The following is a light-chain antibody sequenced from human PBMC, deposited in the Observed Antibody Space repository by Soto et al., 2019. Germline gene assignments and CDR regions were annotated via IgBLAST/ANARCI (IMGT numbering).Light chain of an antibody. CDR3: QHYYNRPPDT. Sequence: EIVMTQSPATLSVSPGERATLSCRASQSVNSNLAWYQQKPGQAPRLLIYGASTRAAGIPARFSGSGSGTEFSLTITSLHSEDYAVYYCQHYYNRPPDTFGQGTKLEIK. CDR2: GAS. CDR1: QSVNSN. V-gene: IGKV3-15*01. J-gene: IGKJ2*01.